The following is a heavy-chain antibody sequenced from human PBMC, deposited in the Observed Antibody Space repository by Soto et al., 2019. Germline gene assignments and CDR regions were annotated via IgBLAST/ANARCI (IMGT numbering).Heavy chain of an antibody. D-gene: IGHD5-12*01. CDR2: IYYSGST. J-gene: IGHJ4*02. CDR3: ARDGDSGYLTSGLDY. Sequence: QVQLQESGPGLAKPSQTLSLTCTVSGGSISSGDYYWSWIRQPPGKGLEWIGYIYYSGSTYYNPSLKSRVTISVDTSKNQFSLKLSSVTAADTAVYYCARDGDSGYLTSGLDYWGQGTLVTVSS. CDR1: GGSISSGDYY. V-gene: IGHV4-30-4*01.